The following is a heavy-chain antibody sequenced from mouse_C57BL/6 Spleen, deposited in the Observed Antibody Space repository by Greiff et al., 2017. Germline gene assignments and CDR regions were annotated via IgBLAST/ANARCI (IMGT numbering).Heavy chain of an antibody. CDR2: IYPRSGNT. Sequence: VQRVESGAELARPGASVKLSCKASGYTFTSYGISWVKQRTGQGLEWIGEIYPRSGNTYYNEKFKGKATLTADKSSSTAYMELRSLTSEDSAVYFCARSEVYEGDYWGQGTTLTVSS. D-gene: IGHD2-3*01. CDR3: ARSEVYEGDY. V-gene: IGHV1-81*01. J-gene: IGHJ2*01. CDR1: GYTFTSYG.